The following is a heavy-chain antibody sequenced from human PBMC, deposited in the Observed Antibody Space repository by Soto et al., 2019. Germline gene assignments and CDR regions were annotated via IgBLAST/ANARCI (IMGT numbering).Heavy chain of an antibody. Sequence: ASVKVSCKASGGTFSSYAISWVRQAPGQGLEWMGGIIPIFGTANYAQKFQGRVTITADESTSTAYMELSSLRSEDTAVYYCARDRIQLWEYYYYYYMDVWGKGTTVTVSS. CDR3: ARDRIQLWEYYYYYYMDV. CDR1: GGTFSSYA. J-gene: IGHJ6*03. D-gene: IGHD5-18*01. CDR2: IIPIFGTA. V-gene: IGHV1-69*13.